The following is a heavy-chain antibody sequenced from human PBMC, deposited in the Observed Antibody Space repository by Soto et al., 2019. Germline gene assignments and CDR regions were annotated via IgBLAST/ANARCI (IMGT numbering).Heavy chain of an antibody. CDR3: ARLRGSYKSDL. J-gene: IGHJ4*02. D-gene: IGHD3-10*01. V-gene: IGHV1-8*01. CDR1: GYNFKTSD. Sequence: QGQLVQSGTEVKKPGASVKVSCEALGYNFKTSDINWVRQASGQGLEWMRWMNPNSGNTGYAQKFQGRVSMTRDTSGDTAYMELSGLRSDDTAVYYCARLRGSYKSDLWGQGTLVTVSS. CDR2: MNPNSGNT.